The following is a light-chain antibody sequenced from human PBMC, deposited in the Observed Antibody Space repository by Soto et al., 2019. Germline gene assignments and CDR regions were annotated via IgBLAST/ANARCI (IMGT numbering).Light chain of an antibody. Sequence: DIQMIQSPSTLSASVGDRITITCRASQSISSWLAWYQQKPGKAPNLLIYDASSLESGVPSRFSGGGSGTEFTLTISSLQPDDFATYYCQQYHTYSRTFGQGTKVDIK. J-gene: IGKJ1*01. CDR1: QSISSW. V-gene: IGKV1-5*01. CDR3: QQYHTYSRT. CDR2: DAS.